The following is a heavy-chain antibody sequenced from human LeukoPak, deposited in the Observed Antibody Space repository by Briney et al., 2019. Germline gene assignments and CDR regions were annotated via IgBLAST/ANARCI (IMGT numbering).Heavy chain of an antibody. CDR3: AKDSTSSVYDFWSGYRRGYFDY. CDR2: ISYDGSNK. V-gene: IGHV3-30*18. D-gene: IGHD3-3*01. CDR1: GFTFSSYG. Sequence: GGSLRLSCAASGFTFSSYGMHWVRQAPGKGLEWVAVISYDGSNKYYADSVKGRFTISRDNSKNTLYLQMNSLRAEDTAVYYCAKDSTSSVYDFWSGYRRGYFDYWGQGTLVTVSS. J-gene: IGHJ4*02.